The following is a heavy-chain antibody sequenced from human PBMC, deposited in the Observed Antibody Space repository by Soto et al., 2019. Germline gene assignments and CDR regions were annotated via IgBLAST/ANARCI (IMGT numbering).Heavy chain of an antibody. CDR3: TRGIDVLSGYPRNYPDY. J-gene: IGHJ4*02. D-gene: IGHD3-3*01. V-gene: IGHV3-73*02. CDR1: GFIFSDSA. CDR2: IRRKANNYAT. Sequence: EVQLVESGVGLVQPGGSLKLSCAASGFIFSDSALHWIRQASGKGLEWVGRIRRKANNYATTYAASVEGRFAISREDSKNTADLQMNSLKTEDTAIYYCTRGIDVLSGYPRNYPDYLGQGTLVTVSS.